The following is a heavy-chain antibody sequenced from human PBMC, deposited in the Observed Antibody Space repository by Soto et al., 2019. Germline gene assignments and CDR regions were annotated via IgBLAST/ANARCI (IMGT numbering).Heavy chain of an antibody. J-gene: IGHJ6*02. CDR1: GGTFSGYA. D-gene: IGHD6-13*01. Sequence: SVKVSCKASGGTFSGYAISWVRQAPGQGLEWMGGIIPIFGTANYAQKFQGRVTITADESTSTAYMELSSLRSEDTAVYYCARVVSDAAAGPPNPYYYYYYGMDVWGQGTTVTVSS. V-gene: IGHV1-69*13. CDR2: IIPIFGTA. CDR3: ARVVSDAAAGPPNPYYYYYYGMDV.